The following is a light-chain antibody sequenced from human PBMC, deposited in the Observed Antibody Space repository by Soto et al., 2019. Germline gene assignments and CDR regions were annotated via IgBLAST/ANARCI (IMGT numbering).Light chain of an antibody. J-gene: IGLJ1*01. CDR2: EVS. CDR1: SSDVGSYNR. V-gene: IGLV2-18*02. CDR3: SSYTSTSTDV. Sequence: QSVLTQPPSVSGSPGQSITISCTGTSSDVGSYNRVSWYQQPPGTAPKLMIYEVSNRPSGVPDRFSGSKSGKQAPLSISGLQAEDEADYYCSSYTSTSTDVFGTGTKLTVL.